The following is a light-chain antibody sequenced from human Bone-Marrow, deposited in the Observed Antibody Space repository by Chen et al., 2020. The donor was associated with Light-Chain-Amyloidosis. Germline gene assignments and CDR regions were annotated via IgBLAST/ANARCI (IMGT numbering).Light chain of an antibody. CDR2: QDN. J-gene: IGLJ2*01. V-gene: IGLV3-1*01. CDR1: KLGDRY. Sequence: SYELTQPPSLSVSPGQTARITCSGEKLGDRYACWYQQKPGQSPVLVIQQDNKRPSGIPERFSGSTSGNIATLTISGTQTEDEAVYYCQAWDTSSAQFGGGTKLTV. CDR3: QAWDTSSAQ.